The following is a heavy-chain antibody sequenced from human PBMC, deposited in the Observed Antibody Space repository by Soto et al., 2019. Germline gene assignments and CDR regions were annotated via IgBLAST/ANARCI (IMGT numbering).Heavy chain of an antibody. V-gene: IGHV4-39*01. Sequence: SETLSLTCTVSGGSISSSSYYWGWIRQPPGKGLEWIGSIYYSGSTYYNPSLKSRVTISVDTSKNQFSLKLSSVTAADTAVYYCARQAVDHDGWSVLMVYAIKTREYYYYYYMDVWGKGTTVTVSS. D-gene: IGHD2-8*01. CDR1: GGSISSSSYY. CDR3: ARQAVDHDGWSVLMVYAIKTREYYYYYYMDV. CDR2: IYYSGST. J-gene: IGHJ6*03.